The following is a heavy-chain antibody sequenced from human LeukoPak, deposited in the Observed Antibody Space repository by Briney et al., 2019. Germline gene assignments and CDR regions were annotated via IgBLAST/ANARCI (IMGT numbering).Heavy chain of an antibody. Sequence: GGSLRLSCAASGFNFGIYGMHWVRQAPGKGLEWVAVMWDDGTNENYVDSVKGRFTISRDNAKNTLYLQMNTLRAEDTAVYYCASRDQSCSGGSCYPIDYWGQGTLVTVSS. V-gene: IGHV3-33*03. CDR1: GFNFGIYG. CDR3: ASRDQSCSGGSCYPIDY. J-gene: IGHJ4*02. CDR2: MWDDGTNE. D-gene: IGHD2-15*01.